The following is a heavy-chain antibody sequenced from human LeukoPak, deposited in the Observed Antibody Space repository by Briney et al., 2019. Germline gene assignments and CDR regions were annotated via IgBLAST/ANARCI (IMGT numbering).Heavy chain of an antibody. CDR2: INHSGST. CDR3: AREKIGGNFDY. D-gene: IGHD3-16*01. CDR1: GGSFSGYY. J-gene: IGHJ4*02. V-gene: IGHV4-34*01. Sequence: SETLSLTCAVYGGSFSGYYWSWIRQPPGKGLEWIGEINHSGSTNYNPSLKSRVTISVDTSKNQFSLKLSSVTAADTAVYYCAREKIGGNFDYWGQGTLVTVSS.